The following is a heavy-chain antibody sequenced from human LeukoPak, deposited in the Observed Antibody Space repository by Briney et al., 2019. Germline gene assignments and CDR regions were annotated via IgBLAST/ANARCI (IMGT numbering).Heavy chain of an antibody. J-gene: IGHJ4*02. V-gene: IGHV1-18*01. CDR1: GYTFVTYG. CDR2: ISTYNGNT. Sequence: GASVKVSCKASGYTFVTYGINWVRQAPGQGPEWIGWISTYNGNTKYALKFQDRVTLIRDTSTTTAYMELKSLTSGDRAVYYCARASFDHWGQGTLVIVSS. CDR3: ARASFDH.